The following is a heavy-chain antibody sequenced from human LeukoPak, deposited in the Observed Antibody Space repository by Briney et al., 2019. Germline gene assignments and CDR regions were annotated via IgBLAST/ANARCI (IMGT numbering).Heavy chain of an antibody. CDR1: GFTFSSIE. CDR2: ISNDGTDE. CDR3: ARGRLVTGTKYALEY. Sequence: GGSLRLSCAASGFTFSSIELNWVRQAPGQGLERVAIISNDGTDENFADSVEGRFPISRDNSMNTLYLKMTNLRPEDTAVYFCARGRLVTGTKYALEYWGQGTLVTVSS. V-gene: IGHV3-30*01. J-gene: IGHJ4*02. D-gene: IGHD1-7*01.